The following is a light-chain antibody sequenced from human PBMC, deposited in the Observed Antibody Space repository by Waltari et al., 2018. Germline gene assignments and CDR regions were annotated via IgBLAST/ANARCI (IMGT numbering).Light chain of an antibody. CDR1: NGDIGNYNY. Sequence: QSALTQPASVSGSPGQSITISCTGTNGDIGNYNYVSWYQQHPGKAPNLMIYEVNNRPSGVSSRFSGSKSGNTASLTISGLQAEDEADYYCCSFTRTSTWVFGGGTKLTVL. V-gene: IGLV2-14*01. J-gene: IGLJ3*02. CDR2: EVN. CDR3: CSFTRTSTWV.